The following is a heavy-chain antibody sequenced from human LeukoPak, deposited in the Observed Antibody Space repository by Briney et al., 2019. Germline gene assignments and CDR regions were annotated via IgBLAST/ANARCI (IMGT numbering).Heavy chain of an antibody. J-gene: IGHJ5*02. CDR2: IYTSGST. Sequence: SETLSLTSTDPRGSISRYYWSTIRQPARKRLGWIGRIYTSGSTNYNPSLKSRVTMSVDTSKNQFSLKLSSVTAADTAVYYCARVRGYVPWFDPWGQGTLVTVSS. D-gene: IGHD5-12*01. CDR3: ARVRGYVPWFDP. V-gene: IGHV4-4*07. CDR1: RGSISRYY.